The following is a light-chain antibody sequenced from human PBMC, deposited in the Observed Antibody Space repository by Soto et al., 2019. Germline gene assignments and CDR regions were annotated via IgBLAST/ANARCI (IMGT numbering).Light chain of an antibody. Sequence: DIQMTQSPSSLSASVGDRVTITCLASQDIKNYLNWYQQKPGKAPNLLIYDASNLKTGVPSRFSGSGSGTHFTFTISSLQPEDIATYYCQHYDHLPPLSFGGGTKVEIK. CDR2: DAS. J-gene: IGKJ4*01. CDR1: QDIKNY. CDR3: QHYDHLPPLS. V-gene: IGKV1-33*01.